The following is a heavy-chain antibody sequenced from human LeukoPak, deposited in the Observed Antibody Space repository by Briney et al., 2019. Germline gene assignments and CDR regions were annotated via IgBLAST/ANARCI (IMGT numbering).Heavy chain of an antibody. V-gene: IGHV1-2*02. D-gene: IGHD2-8*01. CDR3: ARASTKGYFYMDV. J-gene: IGHJ6*03. CDR1: GYTFTDYY. CDR2: INPNSGGA. Sequence: ASVKVSCKASGYTFTDYYMHWVRQAPGQGLEWMGWINPNSGGANYAQKFQGRVTMTRDTSISTAYMELSRLKSDDTAVYYCARASTKGYFYMDVWGKGTTVTVSS.